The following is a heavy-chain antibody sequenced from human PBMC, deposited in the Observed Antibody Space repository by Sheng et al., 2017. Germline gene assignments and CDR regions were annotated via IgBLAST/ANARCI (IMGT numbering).Heavy chain of an antibody. V-gene: IGHV4-34*01. Sequence: QVQLQQWGAGLLKPSETLSLTCAVYGGSLSGYYWSWIRQPPGKGLEWIGEISDSGGSKYNPSLKSRVTMSVDTSKNQFSLKLSSVTAADTAVYYCARDGGDFWSGFGYFDYWGQGTPVTVSA. CDR1: GGSLSGYY. D-gene: IGHD3-3*01. CDR2: ISDSGGS. CDR3: ARDGGDFWSGFGYFDY. J-gene: IGHJ4*02.